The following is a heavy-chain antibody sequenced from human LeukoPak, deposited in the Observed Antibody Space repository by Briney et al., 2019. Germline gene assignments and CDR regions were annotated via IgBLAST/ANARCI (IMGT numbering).Heavy chain of an antibody. CDR3: ARDKVGGRNDF. D-gene: IGHD4-23*01. CDR2: IMEDGSVK. J-gene: IGHJ4*02. CDR1: VFTFKSHG. Sequence: GGSLRLSCEAYVFTFKSHGMSWVRHAPWKGLEWVANIMEDGSVKNYVDSVKGRFSISRDNLKNSLYLYMSSLRVDDTAVYYCARDKVGGRNDFWGQGTLVTVSS. V-gene: IGHV3-7*01.